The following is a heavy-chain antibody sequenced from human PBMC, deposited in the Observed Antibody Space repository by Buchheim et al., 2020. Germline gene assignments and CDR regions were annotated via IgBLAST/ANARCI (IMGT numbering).Heavy chain of an antibody. D-gene: IGHD6-6*01. Sequence: EVQLVESGGGLVQPGGSLRLSCAASGFTFSSYWMHWVRQAPGKGLVWVSRINSDGSSTSYADSVKGRFTLSRDNAKNPLYLQMNSLRAEDTAVYYCARDVRIAARYYYYYMDVWGKGTT. V-gene: IGHV3-74*01. CDR2: INSDGSST. CDR1: GFTFSSYW. CDR3: ARDVRIAARYYYYYMDV. J-gene: IGHJ6*03.